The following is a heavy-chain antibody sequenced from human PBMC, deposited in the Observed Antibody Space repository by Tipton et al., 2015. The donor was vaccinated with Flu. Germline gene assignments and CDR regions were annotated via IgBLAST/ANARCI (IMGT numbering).Heavy chain of an antibody. CDR3: ADGGSWYTENHYYYYSMDV. J-gene: IGHJ6*02. V-gene: IGHV4-34*08. CDR2: ITHVGNT. Sequence: LRLSCAASGFMFSHYWMNWVRQAPGKGLEWIGEITHVGNTNYNPFLKSRVTILIDVSKNQFSLKVTSVTAADTAVYYCADGGSWYTENHYYYYSMDVWDQGATVTVS. D-gene: IGHD6-13*01. CDR1: GFMFSHYW.